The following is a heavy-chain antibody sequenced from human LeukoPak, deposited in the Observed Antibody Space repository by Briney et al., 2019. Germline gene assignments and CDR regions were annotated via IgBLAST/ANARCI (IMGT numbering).Heavy chain of an antibody. CDR1: GGSISSYY. CDR3: ARGRDFWERDH. J-gene: IGHJ4*02. CDR2: IYYSGST. V-gene: IGHV4-59*01. D-gene: IGHD3-3*01. Sequence: SETLSLTCTVSGGSISSYYWSWIRQPPGKGLEWIGYIYYSGSTNYNPSLKSRVTISVDTSKNQFSLKLSSVTAADTAVYYCARGRDFWERDHWGQGTLVTVSS.